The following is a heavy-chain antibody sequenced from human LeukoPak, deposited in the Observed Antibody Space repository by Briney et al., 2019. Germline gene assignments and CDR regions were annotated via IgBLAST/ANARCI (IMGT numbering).Heavy chain of an antibody. CDR1: RFTFSSYW. CDR3: ARTSSSTIDY. CDR2: IDSDGSST. V-gene: IGHV3-74*03. Sequence: GGSLRLSCAASRFTFSSYWMHWVRQAPGKGLVWVSHIDSDGSSTKYADSVKGRFTISRDNAKNTLYLQMNSLRAEDTAVYYCARTSSSTIDYWGQGTLVTVSS. J-gene: IGHJ4*02.